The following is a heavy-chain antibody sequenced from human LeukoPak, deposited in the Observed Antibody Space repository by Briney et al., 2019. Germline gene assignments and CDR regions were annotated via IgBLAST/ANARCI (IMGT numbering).Heavy chain of an antibody. J-gene: IGHJ4*02. CDR3: AREWSVVPAAIGY. V-gene: IGHV3-7*01. CDR2: IKQDGSEK. D-gene: IGHD2-2*02. Sequence: GGSLRLSCAASGFTFSSYWMSWVRQAPGKGLEWVANIKQDGSEKYYVDSVKGRFTISRDNAKNSLYLQMNSLRAEDTAVYYCAREWSVVPAAIGYWGQGTLVTVSS. CDR1: GFTFSSYW.